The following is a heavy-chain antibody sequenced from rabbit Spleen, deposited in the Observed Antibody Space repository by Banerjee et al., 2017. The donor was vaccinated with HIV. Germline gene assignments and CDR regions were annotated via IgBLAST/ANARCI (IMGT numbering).Heavy chain of an antibody. J-gene: IGHJ4*01. Sequence: QEQLTETGGGLVQPGGSLTLSCKASGVSFSDKDVMCWVRQAPGKGLEWIACINMITSKSVYASWAKGRFTVSRASSTMVTLQMTSLTAADTATYFCARKDGGSGYAFNLWGPGTLVTVS. D-gene: IGHD8-1*01. CDR3: ARKDGGSGYAFNL. V-gene: IGHV1S45*01. CDR1: GVSFSDKDV. CDR2: INMITSKS.